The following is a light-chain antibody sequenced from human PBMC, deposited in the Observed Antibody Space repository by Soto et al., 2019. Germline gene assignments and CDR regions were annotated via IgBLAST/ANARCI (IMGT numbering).Light chain of an antibody. CDR2: GAS. J-gene: IGKJ1*01. Sequence: EIVLTQSPGTLSLSPGERATLSCRASQSVSNNYLAWYQQKPGQAPSLLIYGASIRATGIPDRFSGSGSGTDFTLTISRLEPEDFAVYYCQEYGSSRTLGQGTKVEIK. CDR1: QSVSNNY. V-gene: IGKV3-20*01. CDR3: QEYGSSRT.